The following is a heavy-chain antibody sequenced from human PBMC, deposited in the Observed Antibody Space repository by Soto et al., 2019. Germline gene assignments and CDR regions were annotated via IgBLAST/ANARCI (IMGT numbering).Heavy chain of an antibody. CDR2: INIDGHSR. J-gene: IGHJ4*02. D-gene: IGHD3-16*01. CDR1: GFTFSSYW. Sequence: EVQLVESGGGLVQPGGSLRLACAASGFTFSSYWMHWVRQAPGKGLLWVSTINIDGHSRTYADSVKGRFTISRDHANNTVYLQMNSLRAEDTAVYLCARGVSYSYLDHWGQGTLVTV. CDR3: ARGVSYSYLDH. V-gene: IGHV3-74*01.